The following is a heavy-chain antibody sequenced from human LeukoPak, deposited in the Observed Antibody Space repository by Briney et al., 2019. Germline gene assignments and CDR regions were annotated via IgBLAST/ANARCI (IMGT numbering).Heavy chain of an antibody. D-gene: IGHD6-19*01. V-gene: IGHV3-21*01. J-gene: IGHJ6*03. Sequence: GGSLRLSCAASGFTFISYSMNWVRQAPGKGLEGVSSISSSSSYIYYADSVKGPFTIARYNAKNSLYLQMNSLRAEDTAVYYCARASSVAGTYYYYMDVWGKGTTVTISS. CDR2: ISSSSSYI. CDR1: GFTFISYS. CDR3: ARASSVAGTYYYYMDV.